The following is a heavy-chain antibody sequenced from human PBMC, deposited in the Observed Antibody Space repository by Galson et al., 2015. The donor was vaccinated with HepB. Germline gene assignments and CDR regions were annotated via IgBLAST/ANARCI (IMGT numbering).Heavy chain of an antibody. CDR3: AREYGSGTYRPFYFDY. Sequence: SMRLSCAASGFSFSSYSINWVRKAPGKGLEWLSSISGTSDYIYYADSVKGRFTISRDNAKNSLYLQMNSLRAEDTAVYYCAREYGSGTYRPFYFDYWGQGTLVTVSS. V-gene: IGHV3-21*01. CDR1: GFSFSSYS. J-gene: IGHJ4*02. D-gene: IGHD3-10*01. CDR2: ISGTSDYI.